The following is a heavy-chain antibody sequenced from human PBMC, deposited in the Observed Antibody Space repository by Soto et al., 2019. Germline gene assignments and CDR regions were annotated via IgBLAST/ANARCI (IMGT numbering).Heavy chain of an antibody. V-gene: IGHV3-23*01. D-gene: IGHD1-7*01. Sequence: EVQLLESGGGLVQPGGSLRLSCAASGFTFSSYAMSWVRQAPGKGLEWVSAISGSGGSTYYADSVKGRFTISRDNSKNTLYLQMNSLRAEDTAVYYCARDQNPNYVDYYYGMDVWGQGTTVTVSS. CDR3: ARDQNPNYVDYYYGMDV. J-gene: IGHJ6*02. CDR2: ISGSGGST. CDR1: GFTFSSYA.